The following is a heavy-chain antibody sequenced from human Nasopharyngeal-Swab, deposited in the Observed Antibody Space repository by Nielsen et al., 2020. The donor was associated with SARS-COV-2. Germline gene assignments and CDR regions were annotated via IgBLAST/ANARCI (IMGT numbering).Heavy chain of an antibody. J-gene: IGHJ3*02. V-gene: IGHV4-59*13. CDR3: ARAIGVKAFDI. CDR2: IYYTVNT. D-gene: IGHD3-3*01. CDR1: GGSIGSYF. Sequence: SETLFLTCTVSGGSIGSYFWSWIRQPPGKGLEWIGYIYYTVNTNYNPSLESRVTISMDKSRNQFSLKLSSVSAADTAVYFCARAIGVKAFDIWGQGTVVTVSS.